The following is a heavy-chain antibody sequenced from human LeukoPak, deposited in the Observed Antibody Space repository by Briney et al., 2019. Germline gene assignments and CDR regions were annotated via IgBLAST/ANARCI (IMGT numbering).Heavy chain of an antibody. CDR3: ARDRIQEWSDAFDI. J-gene: IGHJ3*02. CDR2: ISAYNGNT. CDR1: GYTFTSYG. V-gene: IGHV1-18*01. D-gene: IGHD3-3*01. Sequence: GASVKVSCKASGYTFTSYGISWVRQAPGRGLEWMGWISAYNGNTNYAQKLQGRVTMTTDTSTSTAYMELRSLRSDDTAVYYCARDRIQEWSDAFDIWGQGTMVTVSS.